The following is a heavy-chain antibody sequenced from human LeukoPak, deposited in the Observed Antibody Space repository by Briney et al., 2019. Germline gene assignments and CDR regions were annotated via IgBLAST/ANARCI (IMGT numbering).Heavy chain of an antibody. CDR2: ISSSGHST. CDR3: AKAITLTRTGIDY. J-gene: IGHJ4*02. CDR1: GFTFSSYA. Sequence: AGSLRLSCAASGFTFSSYAMSWVRQAPGEGLEWVSGISSSGHSTYYADSVKGRFTISRDNSKNTLYLQMHSLRAEDTAVYYCAKAITLTRTGIDYWGQGTLVTVSS. V-gene: IGHV3-23*01. D-gene: IGHD1-14*01.